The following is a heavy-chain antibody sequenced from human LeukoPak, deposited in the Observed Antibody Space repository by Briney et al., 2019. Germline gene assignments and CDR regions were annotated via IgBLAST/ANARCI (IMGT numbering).Heavy chain of an antibody. CDR2: ISSSSSYI. CDR1: GFTFSSYS. CDR3: ARDYYDYVWGSYRGGFDY. D-gene: IGHD3-16*02. J-gene: IGHJ4*02. V-gene: IGHV3-21*01. Sequence: GGSLRLSCAASGFTFSSYSMNWVRQAPGKGLEWVSSISSSSSYIYYADSVKGRFTISRDNAKNSLYLQMNSLRAEDTAVYYCARDYYDYVWGSYRGGFDYWGQGTLVTVSS.